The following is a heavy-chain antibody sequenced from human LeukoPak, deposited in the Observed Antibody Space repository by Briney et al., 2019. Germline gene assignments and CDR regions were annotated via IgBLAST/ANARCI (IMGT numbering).Heavy chain of an antibody. Sequence: AGGSLRLSCAASGFTFNSYGMHWVRQAPGKGLEWVAVISYDGSNKYYADSVKGRFTISRDNSKNTLYLQMNSLRAEDTAVYYCAAVLSPYYGMDVWGQGTTVTVSS. CDR2: ISYDGSNK. J-gene: IGHJ6*02. CDR1: GFTFNSYG. V-gene: IGHV3-30*03. D-gene: IGHD5/OR15-5a*01. CDR3: AAVLSPYYGMDV.